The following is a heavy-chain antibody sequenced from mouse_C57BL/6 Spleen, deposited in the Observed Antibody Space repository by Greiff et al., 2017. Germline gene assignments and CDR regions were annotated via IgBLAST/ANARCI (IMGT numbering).Heavy chain of an antibody. CDR3: ARDHIYYGSSFCAY. Sequence: VQLQQSGPELVKPGASVKISCKASGYAFSSSWMNWVKQRPGKGLEWIGRIYPGDGDTNYNGKFKGKATLTADKSSSTAYMQLSSLTSEDSAVYFCARDHIYYGSSFCAYWGQGTLVTVSA. D-gene: IGHD1-1*01. V-gene: IGHV1-82*01. CDR2: IYPGDGDT. CDR1: GYAFSSSW. J-gene: IGHJ3*01.